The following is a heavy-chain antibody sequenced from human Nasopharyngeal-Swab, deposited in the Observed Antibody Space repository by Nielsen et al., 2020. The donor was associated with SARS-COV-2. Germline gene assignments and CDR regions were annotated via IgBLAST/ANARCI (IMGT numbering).Heavy chain of an antibody. CDR1: GFTFDDYA. D-gene: IGHD1-1*01. V-gene: IGHV3-9*01. Sequence: GGSLRLSCAASGFTFDDYAMHWVRQAPGKGLEWVSGISWNSGSTGYADSVKGRFTISRDNAKNSLYLQMNSLRAEDTALYYCAKALVQGYYYYYMDVWGKGTTVTVSS. J-gene: IGHJ6*03. CDR3: AKALVQGYYYYYMDV. CDR2: ISWNSGST.